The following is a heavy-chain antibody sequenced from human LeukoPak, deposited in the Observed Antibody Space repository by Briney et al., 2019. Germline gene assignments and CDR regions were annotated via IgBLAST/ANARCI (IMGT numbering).Heavy chain of an antibody. CDR1: GYTFTTYD. CDR2: INPNSGNT. CDR3: ARGPPTAQYFQH. Sequence: ASVKVSCKVSGYTFTTYDINWVRQATGQGLQWMGWINPNSGNTGYAQKFQGRITITRNTSISTVYMELSSLRSEDTAVYYCARGPPTAQYFQHWGQGTLVTVSS. J-gene: IGHJ1*01. D-gene: IGHD1-1*01. V-gene: IGHV1-8*03.